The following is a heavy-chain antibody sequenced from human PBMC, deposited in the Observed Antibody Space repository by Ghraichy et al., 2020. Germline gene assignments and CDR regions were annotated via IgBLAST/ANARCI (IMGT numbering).Heavy chain of an antibody. CDR2: ISSSSSYI. Sequence: GESLNISCAASGFTFSSYSMNWVRQAPGKGLEWVSSISSSSSYIYYEDSVKGRFTISRDNAKNSLYLQMNSLRAEDTAVYYCARDPSVYWGQGTLVTVSS. CDR1: GFTFSSYS. CDR3: ARDPSVY. V-gene: IGHV3-21*01. J-gene: IGHJ4*02.